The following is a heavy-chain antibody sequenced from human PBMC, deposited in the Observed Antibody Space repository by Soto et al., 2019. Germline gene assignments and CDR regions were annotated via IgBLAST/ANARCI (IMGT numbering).Heavy chain of an antibody. CDR3: AKATSSSWYLLAHY. CDR1: GFTFDDYA. V-gene: IGHV3-9*01. Sequence: GGSLRLSCAASGFTFDDYAMHWVRQAPGKGLEWVSGISWNSGSIGYADSVKGRFTISRDNAKNSLYLQMNSLRAEDTALYYCAKATSSSWYLLAHYWGQGTLVTVSS. CDR2: ISWNSGSI. D-gene: IGHD6-13*01. J-gene: IGHJ4*02.